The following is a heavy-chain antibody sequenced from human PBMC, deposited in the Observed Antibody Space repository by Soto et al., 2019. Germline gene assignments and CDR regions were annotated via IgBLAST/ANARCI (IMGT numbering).Heavy chain of an antibody. J-gene: IGHJ4*02. CDR1: GFTFSSYA. Sequence: EVQLLESGGGLVQPGGSLRLSCAASGFTFSSYAMSWVRQAPGKGLEWVSGISGSGGSTYYADSVKGRFTISRDNSKNPLYLHMNSLIAEDTDVYYCAKGVSGWEAVADPCDCLGQGTLVTVSS. D-gene: IGHD6-19*01. CDR3: AKGVSGWEAVADPCDC. V-gene: IGHV3-23*01. CDR2: ISGSGGST.